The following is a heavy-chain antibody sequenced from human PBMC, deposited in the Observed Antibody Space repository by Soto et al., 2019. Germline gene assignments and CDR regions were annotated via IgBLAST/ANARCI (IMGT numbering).Heavy chain of an antibody. CDR1: GYTFTTYG. Sequence: ASVKVSGKASGYTFTTYGISWVRQAPGQGIEWMGWISPYNGSTKYAEKFQGEMTMTTDTATSTAYMDLRSLRSDDTAVYYCARDGERDTGLNFYYYLLGMDAWGQGTRVTVSS. J-gene: IGHJ6*02. CDR3: ARDGERDTGLNFYYYLLGMDA. V-gene: IGHV1-18*04. D-gene: IGHD1-1*01. CDR2: ISPYNGST.